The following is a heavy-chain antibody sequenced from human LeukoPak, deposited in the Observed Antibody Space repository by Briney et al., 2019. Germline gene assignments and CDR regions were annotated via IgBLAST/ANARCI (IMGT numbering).Heavy chain of an antibody. CDR2: IKSKSDGGTT. CDR3: TTDPFNYYDNDDYFNS. Sequence: GGSLRLSCEASGLIFSNVWMSWVRQAPGKSLEWVGRIKSKSDGGTTDLAAPVKGRFTISRDDSKNTVYLQMNSLKSEDTAVFYCTTDPFNYYDNDDYFNSWGQGTLVTVSS. CDR1: GLIFSNVW. D-gene: IGHD3-22*01. J-gene: IGHJ4*02. V-gene: IGHV3-15*01.